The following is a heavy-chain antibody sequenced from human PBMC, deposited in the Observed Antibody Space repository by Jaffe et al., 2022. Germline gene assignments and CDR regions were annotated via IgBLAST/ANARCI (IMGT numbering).Heavy chain of an antibody. D-gene: IGHD5-18*01. V-gene: IGHV4-38-2*01. CDR1: GYSISSGYY. CDR3: ARQVRTGSYGPYFFDY. J-gene: IGHJ4*01. CDR2: FYHSGNT. Sequence: QVQLQESGPGLVKPSETLSLNCAVSGYSISSGYYWGWIRQPPGKGLEWIGSFYHSGNTYYNPSLKSRVTISVDTSKNQFSLKLTSVTAADTAVYYCARQVRTGSYGPYFFDYWGHGTLVTVSS.